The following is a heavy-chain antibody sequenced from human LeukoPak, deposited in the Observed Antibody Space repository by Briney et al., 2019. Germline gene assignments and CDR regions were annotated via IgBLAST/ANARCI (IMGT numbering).Heavy chain of an antibody. CDR2: IKQDGSRI. D-gene: IGHD6-13*01. CDR3: VREPGRAAAGTVGYFDF. Sequence: PGGSLRLSCAASGFTFSSYWMSWARPAPGKGLEWVANIKQDGSRIHYVDSVKGRFTISRDNAKNSLYLQMHSLGAADMAVYYCVREPGRAAAGTVGYFDFWGQGTLVTVSS. J-gene: IGHJ4*02. CDR1: GFTFSSYW. V-gene: IGHV3-7*01.